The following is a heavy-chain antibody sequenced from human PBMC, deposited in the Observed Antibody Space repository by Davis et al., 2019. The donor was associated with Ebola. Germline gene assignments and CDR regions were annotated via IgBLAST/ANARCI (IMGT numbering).Heavy chain of an antibody. J-gene: IGHJ5*02. CDR2: INHSGST. Sequence: PSETLSLTCAVYGGSFSGYYWSWIRQPPGKGLEWIGEINHSGSTNYNPSLKSRVTISVDTSKNQFSLKLSSVTAADTAVYYCTSQSQLRSEWRWFDPWGQGTLVTVSS. D-gene: IGHD3-3*01. CDR1: GGSFSGYY. V-gene: IGHV4-34*01. CDR3: TSQSQLRSEWRWFDP.